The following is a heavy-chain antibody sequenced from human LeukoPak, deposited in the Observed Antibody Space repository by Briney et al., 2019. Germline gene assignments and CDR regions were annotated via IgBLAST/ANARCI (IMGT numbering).Heavy chain of an antibody. CDR2: IIPIFGTE. J-gene: IGHJ4*02. CDR3: ARANGSSLVLFDY. D-gene: IGHD6-6*01. Sequence: AAVTVSYKPSGCTFNSYAIIWVRQAPGQGLEWMGGIIPIFGTENYAQKFQGRVTITKDESTSTAYMELSSLRSEDTAVYYCARANGSSLVLFDYWGQGTLVTVSS. CDR1: GCTFNSYA. V-gene: IGHV1-69*05.